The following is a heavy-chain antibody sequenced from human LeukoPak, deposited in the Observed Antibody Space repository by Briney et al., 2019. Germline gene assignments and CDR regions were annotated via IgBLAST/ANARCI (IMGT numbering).Heavy chain of an antibody. D-gene: IGHD5-18*01. J-gene: IGHJ6*03. CDR3: ARDQEDTATYYYYYMDV. Sequence: PGGSLRLSCAASGFTFDDYGMSWVRQGPGKGLEWISGINWNGGNTAYADSVKGRFTISRDNAKNSLYLQMNSLRAEDTAVYYCARDQEDTATYYYYYMDVWGKGTTVTVSS. V-gene: IGHV3-20*04. CDR1: GFTFDDYG. CDR2: INWNGGNT.